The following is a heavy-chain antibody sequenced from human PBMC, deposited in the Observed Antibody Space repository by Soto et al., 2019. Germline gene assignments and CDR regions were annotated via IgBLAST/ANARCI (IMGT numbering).Heavy chain of an antibody. Sequence: ASVKVSCKASGYTFTSYGISWVRQAPGQGLEWMGWISAYNGNTNYAQKLQGRVTMTTDTSTSTAYMELRSLRSDDTAVYYCARVIAVAGKIHYYYYGMDVWGQGTTVT. CDR1: GYTFTSYG. CDR2: ISAYNGNT. CDR3: ARVIAVAGKIHYYYYGMDV. J-gene: IGHJ6*02. V-gene: IGHV1-18*01. D-gene: IGHD6-19*01.